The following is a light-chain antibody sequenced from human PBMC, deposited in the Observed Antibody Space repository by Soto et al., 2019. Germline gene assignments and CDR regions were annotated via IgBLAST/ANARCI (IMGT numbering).Light chain of an antibody. CDR2: AAS. V-gene: IGKV1-5*01. CDR1: QSIGSW. Sequence: DIQMTQCPSTLSAPLGHRVTITCRASQSIGSWLAWYQQNPGKAPKLLIYAASSVPSGVPSRFSGSGSGTDFPLTISTLKSEDFATYSGRQEYLYPRTFGQGTKVE. CDR3: RQEYLYPRT. J-gene: IGKJ1*01.